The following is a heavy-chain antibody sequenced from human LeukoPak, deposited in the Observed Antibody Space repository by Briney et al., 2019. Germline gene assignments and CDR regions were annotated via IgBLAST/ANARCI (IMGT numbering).Heavy chain of an antibody. CDR3: AKDYPVGYSSSSSDY. V-gene: IGHV3-48*01. J-gene: IGHJ4*02. Sequence: GGSLRLSCAASGFTFSSYGMTWVRQAPGKGLEWVSYISSSSSTIYYADSVKGRFTISRDNAKNSLYLQLNSLRAEDTAVYYCAKDYPVGYSSSSSDYWGQGTLVTVSS. CDR1: GFTFSSYG. D-gene: IGHD6-6*01. CDR2: ISSSSSTI.